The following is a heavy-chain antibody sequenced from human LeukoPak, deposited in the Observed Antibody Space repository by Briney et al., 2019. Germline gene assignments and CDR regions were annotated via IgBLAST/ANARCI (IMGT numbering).Heavy chain of an antibody. D-gene: IGHD2-2*01. CDR2: IWYDGSNK. Sequence: GGSLRLSCAASGFTFSSYGMHWVRQAPGKGLEWVAVIWYDGSNKYYADSVKGRFTISRDNSKNTLYLQMNSLRAEDTAVYYCAKDADALCDYAFDIWGQGTMVTVSS. CDR3: AKDADALCDYAFDI. V-gene: IGHV3-33*06. J-gene: IGHJ3*02. CDR1: GFTFSSYG.